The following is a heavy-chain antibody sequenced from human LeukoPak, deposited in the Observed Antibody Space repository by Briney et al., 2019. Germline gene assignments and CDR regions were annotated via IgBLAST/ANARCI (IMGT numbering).Heavy chain of an antibody. V-gene: IGHV3-23*01. D-gene: IGHD5-12*01. Sequence: GGSLRLSCAASGFTFSNSAMSWVRQAPGKGLERVSVISGSGGNTDYADSVKGRFTISRDNSKNTLYLQVNSLRVEDTAVYYCARRSAWNAFDIWGQGTIVTVSS. CDR1: GFTFSNSA. CDR2: ISGSGGNT. J-gene: IGHJ3*02. CDR3: ARRSAWNAFDI.